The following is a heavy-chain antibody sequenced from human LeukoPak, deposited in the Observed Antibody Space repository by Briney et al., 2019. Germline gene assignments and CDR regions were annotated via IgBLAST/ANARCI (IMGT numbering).Heavy chain of an antibody. Sequence: SETLSLTCTVSGGSISSYYWSWIRQPPGKGLEWIGYIYYSGSTNYNPSLKSRVTISVDTSKNQFSLKLSSVTAADTAVYYCARAGYGDYDFDYWGQGTLVTVSS. J-gene: IGHJ4*02. D-gene: IGHD4-17*01. CDR3: ARAGYGDYDFDY. CDR1: GGSISSYY. CDR2: IYYSGST. V-gene: IGHV4-59*08.